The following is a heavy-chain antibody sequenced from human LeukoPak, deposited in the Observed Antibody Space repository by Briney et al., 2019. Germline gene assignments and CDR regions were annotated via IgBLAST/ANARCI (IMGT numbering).Heavy chain of an antibody. CDR1: GFTFSDSA. D-gene: IGHD3-22*01. Sequence: GGSLRLSCAASGFTFSDSAMSWVRQAPGEGLECVSGISGSGGGTYYADSVKGRFTISRDNSKNTLYLQMNSLRAEDTAVYYCAKRRGDHYDSSGYRYYYYYMDIWGKGTTVTVSS. CDR3: AKRRGDHYDSSGYRYYYYYMDI. J-gene: IGHJ6*03. CDR2: ISGSGGGT. V-gene: IGHV3-23*01.